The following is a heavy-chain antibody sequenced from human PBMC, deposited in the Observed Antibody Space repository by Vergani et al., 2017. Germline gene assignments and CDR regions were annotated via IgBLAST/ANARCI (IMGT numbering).Heavy chain of an antibody. D-gene: IGHD2-15*01. CDR3: AKEGHTSGKCGSYDY. J-gene: IGHJ4*02. CDR1: ESTFCRYV. V-gene: IGHV3-23*01. Sequence: EVKLLESGGGLVQPGGSRRLPCGASESTFCRYVMSWVREAPGKGLDWVPAIGVSGDATHYADSGKGRFTISRDNSKNSLYLQMDGLRAEDAAVYYCAKEGHTSGKCGSYDYWGQGTLVTVSS. CDR2: IGVSGDAT.